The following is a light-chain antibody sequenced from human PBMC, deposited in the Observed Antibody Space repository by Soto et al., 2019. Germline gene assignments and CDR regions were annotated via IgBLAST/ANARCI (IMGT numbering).Light chain of an antibody. CDR1: QTVSSNY. J-gene: IGKJ4*01. Sequence: EIVLTHSPGTLSLSPCESPALSSSASQTVSSNYLAWYQQKPGQAPRFLIYGASSRATGIPDRFSGSGSGTDFTLTISRLEPEDFAVYYCQQYGSSPLTFGGGTKVDIK. V-gene: IGKV3-20*01. CDR2: GAS. CDR3: QQYGSSPLT.